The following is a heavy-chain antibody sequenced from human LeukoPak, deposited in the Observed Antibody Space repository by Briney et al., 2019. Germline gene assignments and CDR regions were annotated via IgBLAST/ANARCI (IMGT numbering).Heavy chain of an antibody. Sequence: GGSLRLSCAASGFTFNNYGIHWVRQAPGKGLEWVALISYDGFNKYYADSVKGRFTISRDNSKDTLYLQMNSLRAEDTAVYYCAKGYYYDSDGYYQHFDYWGQGTLSPSPQ. V-gene: IGHV3-30*18. CDR1: GFTFNNYG. CDR3: AKGYYYDSDGYYQHFDY. CDR2: ISYDGFNK. D-gene: IGHD3-22*01. J-gene: IGHJ4*02.